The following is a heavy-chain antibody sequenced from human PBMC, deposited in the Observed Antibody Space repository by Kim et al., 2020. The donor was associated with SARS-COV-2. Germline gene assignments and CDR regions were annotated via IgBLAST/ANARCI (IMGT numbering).Heavy chain of an antibody. V-gene: IGHV3-48*02. CDR1: GFTFINYS. D-gene: IGHD3-22*01. CDR3: ARPDSSGYYYAPFDS. CDR2: ISTSSSTI. Sequence: GGSLRLSCAVSGFTFINYSMSWVRQAPGKGLEWVSYISTSSSTIYYADSVQGRFTISRDNAKNSLYLQMNSLRDEDTAVYYCARPDSSGYYYAPFDSWGQGTLVTVSS. J-gene: IGHJ4*02.